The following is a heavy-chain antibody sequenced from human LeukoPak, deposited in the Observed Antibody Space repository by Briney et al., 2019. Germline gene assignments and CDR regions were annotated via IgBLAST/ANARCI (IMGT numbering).Heavy chain of an antibody. CDR2: INHSGST. V-gene: IGHV4-34*01. J-gene: IGHJ3*01. Sequence: SETLSLTCAVYTGSFRGCFWSWIRQPPGKGLEWIGEINHSGSTNYNPSLKSRVTISVDTSKNQFSLKLSSVTAADTAVYYCARAERFLEWYAWGQGTMVTVSS. D-gene: IGHD3-3*01. CDR3: ARAERFLEWYA. CDR1: TGSFRGCF.